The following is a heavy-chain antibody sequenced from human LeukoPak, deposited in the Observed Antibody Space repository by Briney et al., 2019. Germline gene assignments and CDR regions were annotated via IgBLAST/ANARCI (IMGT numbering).Heavy chain of an antibody. CDR2: ISWNSGSI. J-gene: IGHJ4*02. CDR3: AKDTVAGTFNPLFDY. CDR1: GFTFDDYA. V-gene: IGHV3-9*01. D-gene: IGHD6-19*01. Sequence: PGRSLRLSCAASGFTFDDYAMHWVRQAPGKGREWVSGISWNSGSIGYADSVKGRFTISRDNAKNSLYLQMNSLRAEDTALYYCAKDTVAGTFNPLFDYWGQGTLVTVSS.